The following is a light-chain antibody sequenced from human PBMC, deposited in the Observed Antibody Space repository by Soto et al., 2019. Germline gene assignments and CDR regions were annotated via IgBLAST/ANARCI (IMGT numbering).Light chain of an antibody. V-gene: IGKV3-15*01. J-gene: IGKJ1*01. CDR3: QQYNNWPST. Sequence: EIVLTQPPGTLAFSPGEGDTLSCSASQSVSSSYLAWYQQKPGQAPRLLIYAASTRATDIPARFSGSGSGTEFTLTISNLQSEDFVVYYCQQYNNWPSTFGQGTKVDIK. CDR1: QSVSSSY. CDR2: AAS.